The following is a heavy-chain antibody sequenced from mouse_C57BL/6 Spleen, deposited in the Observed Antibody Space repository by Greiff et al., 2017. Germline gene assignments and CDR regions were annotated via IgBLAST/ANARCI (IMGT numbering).Heavy chain of an antibody. CDR2: IWSGGST. CDR1: GFSLTSYG. Sequence: VKLMESGPGLVQPSQSLSITCTVSGFSLTSYGVHWVRQPPGKGLEWLGVIWSGGSTDYNAAFISRLSISKDNSKSQVFFKMNSLQADDTAIYYCAKMKDYDGYYAMDYWGQGTSVTVSS. CDR3: AKMKDYDGYYAMDY. J-gene: IGHJ4*01. D-gene: IGHD2-4*01. V-gene: IGHV2-4*01.